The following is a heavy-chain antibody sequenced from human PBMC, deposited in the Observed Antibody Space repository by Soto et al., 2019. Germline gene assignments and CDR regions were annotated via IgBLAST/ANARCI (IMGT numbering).Heavy chain of an antibody. Sequence: SETLSLTCAVYGGSFSGYYWSWIRQPPGKGLEWIGEINHSGSTNYNPSLKSRVTISVDTSKNQFSLKLSSVTAADTAVYYCARGSEAAESDYWGQGTLVTVSS. V-gene: IGHV4-34*01. D-gene: IGHD6-13*01. CDR2: INHSGST. J-gene: IGHJ4*02. CDR3: ARGSEAAESDY. CDR1: GGSFSGYY.